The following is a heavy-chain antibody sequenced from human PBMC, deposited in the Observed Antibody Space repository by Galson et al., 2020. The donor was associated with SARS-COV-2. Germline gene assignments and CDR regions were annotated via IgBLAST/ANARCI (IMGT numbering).Heavy chain of an antibody. CDR2: VKRDGSEQ. CDR3: AKPSIAAAGADY. V-gene: IGHV3-7*01. D-gene: IGHD6-13*01. CDR1: GFVFGNFW. Sequence: GGSLRLSCAASGFVFGNFWLGWVRQAPGKGLEWVASVKRDGSEQYYVDSVKGRFTISRDNAKNSLYLQMNSLTADDTALYYCAKPSIAAAGADYWGQGTLVTVSS. J-gene: IGHJ4*02.